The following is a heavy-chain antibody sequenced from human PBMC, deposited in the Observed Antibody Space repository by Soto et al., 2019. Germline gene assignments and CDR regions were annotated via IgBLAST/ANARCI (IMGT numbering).Heavy chain of an antibody. J-gene: IGHJ6*02. CDR3: ARHWDFWSGYGMDV. Sequence: QLQLQESGPGLVKPSETLSLTCTVSGGSISSSSYYWGWIRQPPGKGLEWIGSIYYSGSTYYNPSLKSRVTISVDTSKNQFSLKLSSVTAADTAVYYCARHWDFWSGYGMDVWGQGTTVTVSS. V-gene: IGHV4-39*01. D-gene: IGHD3-3*01. CDR1: GGSISSSSYY. CDR2: IYYSGST.